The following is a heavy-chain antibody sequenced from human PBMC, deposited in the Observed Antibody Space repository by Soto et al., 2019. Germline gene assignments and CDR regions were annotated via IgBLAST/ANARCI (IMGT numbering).Heavy chain of an antibody. CDR2: IYYSGSA. CDR3: ASLFNYYDSSGYAEYYFDH. CDR1: GGSINSGYC. Sequence: PSETLSHTCTVSGGSINSGYCWSCIRQHPGKGLEWIGYIYYSGSANYNPSLKGRVTMSVDTSTNQFSLKLSAVTAADTAVYYCASLFNYYDSSGYAEYYFDHWGQGTLVTVS. V-gene: IGHV4-31*03. J-gene: IGHJ4*02. D-gene: IGHD3-22*01.